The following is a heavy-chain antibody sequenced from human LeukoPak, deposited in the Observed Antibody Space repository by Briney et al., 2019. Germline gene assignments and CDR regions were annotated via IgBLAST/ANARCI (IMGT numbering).Heavy chain of an antibody. CDR2: ISAYNGNT. Sequence: GASVKVSCKASGYTFTSYGISWVRQAPGQGLEWMGWISAYNGNTNYAQNLQGRVTMTPDTPTSTAYMELRSLRSDDTAVYYCARGSSSWPDDYWGQGTLVTVSS. V-gene: IGHV1-18*01. D-gene: IGHD6-13*01. CDR1: GYTFTSYG. J-gene: IGHJ4*02. CDR3: ARGSSSWPDDY.